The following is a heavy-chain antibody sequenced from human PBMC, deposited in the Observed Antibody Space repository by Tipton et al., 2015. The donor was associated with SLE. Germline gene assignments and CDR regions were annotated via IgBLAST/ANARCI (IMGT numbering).Heavy chain of an antibody. J-gene: IGHJ2*01. V-gene: IGHV1-69*09. CDR1: GGTFSSYT. CDR3: ARAGYNPWYFDL. D-gene: IGHD5-24*01. Sequence: QLVQSGAEVKKPGSSVKVSCKASGGTFSSYTISWVRQAPGQGLEWMGRIIPILGIANYAQKFQGRVTITADKATSTAYMELSSLRSEDTAMYYCARAGYNPWYFDLWGRGTLVTVSS. CDR2: IIPILGIA.